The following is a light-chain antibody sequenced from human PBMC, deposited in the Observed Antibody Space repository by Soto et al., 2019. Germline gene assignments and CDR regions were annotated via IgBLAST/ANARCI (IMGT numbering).Light chain of an antibody. CDR3: SSYTRSSTLYV. V-gene: IGLV2-14*03. J-gene: IGLJ1*01. Sequence: QSVLTQPASVSGSPGQSITFSCTGTSSDVGGYNYVSWYQHHPGKAPKLIIYDVSNRPSGVSNRFSASKSGNTASLTISGLQAEDEADYYCSSYTRSSTLYVFGTGTKVTVL. CDR1: SSDVGGYNY. CDR2: DVS.